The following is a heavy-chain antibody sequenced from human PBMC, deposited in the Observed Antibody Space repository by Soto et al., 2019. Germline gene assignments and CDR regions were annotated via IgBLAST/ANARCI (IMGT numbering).Heavy chain of an antibody. Sequence: QVQLVQSGAEVKKPGASVKVSCKASGYTFTSYGISWVRQAPGQGLEWMGWISAYNGNTNYAQKLQGRVTMTTDTSTSTAYMELRSVRSDDTAVYYCARELLWFGEFHYYGMDVWGQGTTVTVSS. V-gene: IGHV1-18*01. CDR1: GYTFTSYG. J-gene: IGHJ6*02. D-gene: IGHD3-10*01. CDR2: ISAYNGNT. CDR3: ARELLWFGEFHYYGMDV.